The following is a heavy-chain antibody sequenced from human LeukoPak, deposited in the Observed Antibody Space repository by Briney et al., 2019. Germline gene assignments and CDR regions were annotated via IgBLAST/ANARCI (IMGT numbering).Heavy chain of an antibody. Sequence: ASVKVSCKASGYTFTIFDITWVRQATGQGLEWMGWLNPNSGNTGYAQKFQGRVTMTRNTSISTAYTELSSLRSEDTAVYYCARAVDGGSYNWGQGTLVTVSS. J-gene: IGHJ4*02. CDR1: GYTFTIFD. CDR2: LNPNSGNT. CDR3: ARAVDGGSYN. D-gene: IGHD1-26*01. V-gene: IGHV1-8*01.